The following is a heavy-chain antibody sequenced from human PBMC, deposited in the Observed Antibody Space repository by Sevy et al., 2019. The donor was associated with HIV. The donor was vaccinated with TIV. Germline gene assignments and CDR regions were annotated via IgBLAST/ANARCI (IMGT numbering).Heavy chain of an antibody. CDR1: GGSITSLY. V-gene: IGHV4-59*08. Sequence: SETLSLTCTVSGGSITSLYWNWIRQPPGKGLEWIANIYYNGHINYNPSLKSRVTLSLDTSKNQFTMRLSSVTAADTAMYYCAGENAWGRGYSWGQGTLVTVSS. CDR2: IYYNGHI. D-gene: IGHD1-26*01. CDR3: AGENAWGRGYS. J-gene: IGHJ4*02.